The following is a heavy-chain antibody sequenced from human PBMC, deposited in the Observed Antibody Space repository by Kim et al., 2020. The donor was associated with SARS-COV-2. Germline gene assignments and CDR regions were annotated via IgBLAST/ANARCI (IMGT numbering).Heavy chain of an antibody. CDR2: IKSKTNGGTT. D-gene: IGHD2-21*02. Sequence: GGSLRLSCAASGFTFSNAWMNWVRQAPGRGLAWVGRIKSKTNGGTTAYGAPVKGRFTISRDDSKNTLYLQMNSLRTEDTAVYYCTSALGDYCGGDCYSRVWGQGTTVTVSS. CDR1: GFTFSNAW. CDR3: TSALGDYCGGDCYSRV. V-gene: IGHV3-15*01. J-gene: IGHJ6*02.